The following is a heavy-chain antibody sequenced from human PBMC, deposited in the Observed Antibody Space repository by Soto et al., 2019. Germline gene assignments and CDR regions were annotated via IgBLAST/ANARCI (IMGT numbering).Heavy chain of an antibody. CDR3: ARYYYDSSGVDY. V-gene: IGHV4-31*03. D-gene: IGHD3-22*01. Sequence: PSETLSLTCTVSGCSISSGGYYWSWIRQHPGKGLEWIGYIYYSGSTNYNPSLKSRVTISVDTSKNQFSLKLSSVTAADTAVYYCARYYYDSSGVDYWGQGTLVTVSS. CDR2: IYYSGST. CDR1: GCSISSGGYY. J-gene: IGHJ4*02.